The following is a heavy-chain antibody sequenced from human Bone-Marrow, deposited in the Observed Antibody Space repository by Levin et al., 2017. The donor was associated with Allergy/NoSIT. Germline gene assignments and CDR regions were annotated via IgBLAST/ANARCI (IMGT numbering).Heavy chain of an antibody. CDR2: ISAYNGDT. J-gene: IGHJ4*02. D-gene: IGHD6-13*01. Sequence: ASVKVSCKASGYTFTNYGISWVRQGPGQGLEWMGWISAYNGDTNYAQKFQGRVTMTTDTSTTTAYMELRSLILDDTAVYYCARGGRKQQLVSDYWGQGTLVTVSP. CDR3: ARGGRKQQLVSDY. V-gene: IGHV1-18*01. CDR1: GYTFTNYG.